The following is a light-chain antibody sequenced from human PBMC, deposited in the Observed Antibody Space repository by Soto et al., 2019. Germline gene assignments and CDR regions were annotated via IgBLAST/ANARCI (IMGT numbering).Light chain of an antibody. V-gene: IGLV2-8*01. CDR3: SSYAGSNNVV. J-gene: IGLJ2*01. CDR1: SSDIGGYNY. Sequence: QSALTQPPSASGSPGQSVTISCTGTSSDIGGYNYVSWYQQHPGKVPKVMIYEVSKRPSGVPDRFSGSKSGNTASLPVSGLQAEDEADYYCSSYAGSNNVVFGGGTKLTVL. CDR2: EVS.